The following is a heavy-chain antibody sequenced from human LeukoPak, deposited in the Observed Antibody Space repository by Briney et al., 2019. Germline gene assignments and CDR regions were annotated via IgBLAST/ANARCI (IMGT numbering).Heavy chain of an antibody. D-gene: IGHD2-2*01. J-gene: IGHJ4*02. V-gene: IGHV3-64D*06. Sequence: PGGSLRLSCLGFGFTFSTYAIHCVSQAPGKGPEYVSLINTSGDKTYYADSVKGRFTISRDNSKNTVSLQMSSLIAEDTAMYYCVKDLYKEDTSTWYYFDYWGQGTLVTVSS. CDR1: GFTFSTYA. CDR2: INTSGDKT. CDR3: VKDLYKEDTSTWYYFDY.